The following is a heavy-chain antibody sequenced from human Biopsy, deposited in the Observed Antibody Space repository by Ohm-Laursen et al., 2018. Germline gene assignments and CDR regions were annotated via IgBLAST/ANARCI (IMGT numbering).Heavy chain of an antibody. J-gene: IGHJ4*02. CDR1: GKTFSDYQ. CDR3: GNEVYGRDY. Sequence: SETLSLTCAVFGKTFSDYQWSWIRQPPGKGLEWIGQINQAGTTNYNPSLKSRVSISADASKYEFSLKLTSVTAADTAVYFCGNEVYGRDYWGLGAQVTVS. D-gene: IGHD4-17*01. V-gene: IGHV4-34*08. CDR2: INQAGTT.